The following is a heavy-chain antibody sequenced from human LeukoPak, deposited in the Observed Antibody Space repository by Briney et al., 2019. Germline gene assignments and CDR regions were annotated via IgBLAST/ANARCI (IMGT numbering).Heavy chain of an antibody. Sequence: GGSLRLSCAASGFTVSSYYMNWVRQAPGKGLEWVAAIYSGGLTHYADSLKGRFTISRDSSKNTLFLQMNSLRAEDTAVYYCASDDYGSGSYYYVSPYYYGMDVWGQGTTVTVSS. V-gene: IGHV3-53*01. D-gene: IGHD3-10*01. CDR1: GFTVSSYY. J-gene: IGHJ6*02. CDR2: IYSGGLT. CDR3: ASDDYGSGSYYYVSPYYYGMDV.